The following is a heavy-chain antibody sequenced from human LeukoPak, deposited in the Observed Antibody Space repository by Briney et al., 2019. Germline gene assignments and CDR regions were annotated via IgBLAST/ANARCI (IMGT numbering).Heavy chain of an antibody. Sequence: ASVKVSCKASGYTFTSYGISWVRQAPGQGLEWMGWISAYNGNTNYAQKLQGRVTMTTDTSTSTAYMELRSLRSDDTAVYYCARTPPDYDPDKYYCDYWGQGTLVSVSS. CDR1: GYTFTSYG. D-gene: IGHD4-17*01. J-gene: IGHJ4*02. CDR2: ISAYNGNT. CDR3: ARTPPDYDPDKYYCDY. V-gene: IGHV1-18*01.